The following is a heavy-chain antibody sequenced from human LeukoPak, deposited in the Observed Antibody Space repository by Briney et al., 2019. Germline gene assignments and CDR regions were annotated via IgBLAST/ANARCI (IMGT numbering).Heavy chain of an antibody. V-gene: IGHV1-2*06. Sequence: ASVTVSCKASGYTFTGYYMHWVRQAPGQGLEWMGRINPNSGGTNYAQKFQGRVTMTRDTSISTAYMELSRLRSDDTAVYYCARVSSSGWDDAFDIWGQGTMVTVSS. D-gene: IGHD6-19*01. CDR1: GYTFTGYY. CDR2: INPNSGGT. CDR3: ARVSSSGWDDAFDI. J-gene: IGHJ3*02.